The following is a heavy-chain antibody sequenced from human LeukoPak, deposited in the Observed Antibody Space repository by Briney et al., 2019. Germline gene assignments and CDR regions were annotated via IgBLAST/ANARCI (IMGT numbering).Heavy chain of an antibody. D-gene: IGHD6-19*01. CDR3: ARDQWLAYYYHGMDV. CDR2: ITNNGSTI. CDR1: GFTFSTYA. Sequence: GGSLRLSCAASGFTFSTYAMNWVRQAPGKRLEWVSYITNNGSTIYHADSVKGRFTISRDKAENSLYLQMNSLRAEDTAIYYCARDQWLAYYYHGMDVWGQGTTVTVSS. J-gene: IGHJ6*02. V-gene: IGHV3-48*03.